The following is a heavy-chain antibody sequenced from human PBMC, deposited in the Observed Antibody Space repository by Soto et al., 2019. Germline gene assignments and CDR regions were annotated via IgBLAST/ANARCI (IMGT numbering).Heavy chain of an antibody. CDR3: ARGRNYGDYNWFDP. D-gene: IGHD4-17*01. V-gene: IGHV4-39*01. CDR2: IYYSGST. Sequence: SETLSLTCTVSGGSISSSSYYWGWIRQPPGKGLEWIGSIYYSGSTYYNPSLKSRVTISVDTSKNQFSLKLSSVTAADTAVYYCARGRNYGDYNWFDPWGQGTLVTVSS. J-gene: IGHJ5*02. CDR1: GGSISSSSYY.